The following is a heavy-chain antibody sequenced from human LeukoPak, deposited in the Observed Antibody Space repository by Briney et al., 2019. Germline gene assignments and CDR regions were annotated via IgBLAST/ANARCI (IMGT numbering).Heavy chain of an antibody. D-gene: IGHD6-19*01. Sequence: PSETLSLTCTVSGGSISSSSYYWGWIRQPPGKGLEWIGSIYYSGSTYYNPSLKSRVTISVDTSKNQFSLKLSSVTAADTAVYYCARVGGSGWYEIDYWGQGTLVTVSS. V-gene: IGHV4-39*01. J-gene: IGHJ4*02. CDR3: ARVGGSGWYEIDY. CDR1: GGSISSSSYY. CDR2: IYYSGST.